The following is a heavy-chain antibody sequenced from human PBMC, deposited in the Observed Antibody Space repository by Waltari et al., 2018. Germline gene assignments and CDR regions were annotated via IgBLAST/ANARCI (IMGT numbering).Heavy chain of an antibody. CDR3: ARDGYKGYYDFWSGMSSFYYGMDV. Sequence: QVQLVQSGAEVKKPGSSVKVSCKASGGTFSSYTISWVRQAPGQGLEWMGRIIPSLGRANDAQKFQGRVTITADKSTSTAYMGLSSRRAEDTAVYYCARDGYKGYYDFWSGMSSFYYGMDVWGQGTTVTVSS. D-gene: IGHD3-3*01. V-gene: IGHV1-69*08. CDR1: GGTFSSYT. J-gene: IGHJ6*02. CDR2: IIPSLGRA.